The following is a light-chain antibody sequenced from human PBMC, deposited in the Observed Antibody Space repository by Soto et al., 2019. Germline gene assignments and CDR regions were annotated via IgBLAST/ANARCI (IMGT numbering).Light chain of an antibody. CDR2: DNS. V-gene: IGLV1-40*01. J-gene: IGLJ1*01. CDR1: SSNIGAGYD. Sequence: QSVLTQPPSVSGAPGQRVTISCTGSSSNIGAGYDLHWYQQLPGTAPKLLIYDNSNRPSGVPGRFSGSKSGTSASLAIAGLQAEDEADYYCQSYDSSLSAYVFGTGTKVTVL. CDR3: QSYDSSLSAYV.